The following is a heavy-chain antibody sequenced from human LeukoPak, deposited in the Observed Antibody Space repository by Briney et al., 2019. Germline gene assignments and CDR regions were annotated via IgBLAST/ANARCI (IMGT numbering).Heavy chain of an antibody. CDR3: AKECYDRSGYCFDY. Sequence: PGGSLRLSCAASAFTFSSHAMSCVRQAPGKGLEWVSGINSDGTSAYYADPVRGRFTIFRDNSKSDLLLQMNSLRAEDTAIYYCAKECYDRSGYCFDYWGQGALVAVSS. V-gene: IGHV3-23*01. D-gene: IGHD3-22*01. CDR1: AFTFSSHA. CDR2: INSDGTSA. J-gene: IGHJ4*02.